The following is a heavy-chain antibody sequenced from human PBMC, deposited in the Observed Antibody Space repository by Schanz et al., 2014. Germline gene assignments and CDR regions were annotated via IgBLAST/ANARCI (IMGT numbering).Heavy chain of an antibody. CDR1: GFAFSSYG. Sequence: EVQLLESGGGLVQPGGSLRLSCLASGFAFSSYGMNWLRQAPGKGLEWVSAISGGGGTTYYADSVKGRFTISRDNSKNTLYLQMNSLRAEDTAIYYCAKDAPYPFDLWGRGTLITVSS. J-gene: IGHJ2*01. V-gene: IGHV3-23*01. CDR2: ISGGGGTT. CDR3: AKDAPYPFDL.